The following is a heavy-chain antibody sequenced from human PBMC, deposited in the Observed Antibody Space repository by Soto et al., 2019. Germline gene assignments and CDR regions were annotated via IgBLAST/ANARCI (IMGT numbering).Heavy chain of an antibody. D-gene: IGHD3-9*01. Sequence: ASVKVSCKASGYTFTSYDINWVRQATGQGLEWMGWMNPNSGNTGYAQNFQGRVTMTRNTSISTAYMELSSLRSEDTAVYYCARVKSYDILTGYSTWFDLWGQGTRVTVAS. V-gene: IGHV1-8*01. CDR3: ARVKSYDILTGYSTWFDL. CDR2: MNPNSGNT. J-gene: IGHJ5*02. CDR1: GYTFTSYD.